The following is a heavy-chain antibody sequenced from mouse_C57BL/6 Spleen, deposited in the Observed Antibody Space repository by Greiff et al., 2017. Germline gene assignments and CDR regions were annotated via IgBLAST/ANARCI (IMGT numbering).Heavy chain of an antibody. V-gene: IGHV1-50*01. D-gene: IGHD3-2*02. CDR2: IDPSDSYT. Sequence: QQSCKASGYTFTSYWMQWVKQRPGQGLEWIGEIDPSDSYTNYNQKFKGKATLTVDTSSSTAYMQPSSLTSEDSAVYYCARLSSGDFDYWGQGTTLTVSS. J-gene: IGHJ2*01. CDR1: GYTFTSYW. CDR3: ARLSSGDFDY.